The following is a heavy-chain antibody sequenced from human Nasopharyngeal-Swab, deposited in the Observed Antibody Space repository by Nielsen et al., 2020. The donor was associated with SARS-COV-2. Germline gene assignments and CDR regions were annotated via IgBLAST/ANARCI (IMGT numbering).Heavy chain of an antibody. Sequence: GESLKISCATSGFVFSASAMHWVRQASGKGLEWVGRIGDKDHNYATTYGASVKGGFTISRDDSKNTAFLQLDSLKTEDTALYYCTTDFYFDYWGQGTLVTVSS. J-gene: IGHJ4*02. CDR2: IGDKDHNYAT. CDR3: TTDFYFDY. CDR1: GFVFSASA. V-gene: IGHV3-73*01.